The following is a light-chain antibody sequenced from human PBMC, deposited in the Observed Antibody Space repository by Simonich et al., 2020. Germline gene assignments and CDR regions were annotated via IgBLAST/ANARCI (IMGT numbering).Light chain of an antibody. CDR3: QVWDSSSNHPV. Sequence: SYVLTQPPSVSVAPGKTARITCGGNNIGSNSVHWYKQKPGQAPVLVVSDDRDRPSGIPGRFSGSNCGNTATLTISRVEAEDEADYYCQVWDSSSNHPVFGGGTKLTVL. V-gene: IGLV3-21*03. CDR1: NIGSNS. CDR2: DDR. J-gene: IGLJ3*02.